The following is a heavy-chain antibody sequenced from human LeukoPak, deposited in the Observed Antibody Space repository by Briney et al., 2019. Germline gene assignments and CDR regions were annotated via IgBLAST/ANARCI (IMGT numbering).Heavy chain of an antibody. CDR3: AREDAYYEYSSSLGAFDI. Sequence: ASVKVSCKASGYTFTGYYMHWVRQAPGQGLEWMGWINPNSGGTNYAQKFQGRVTMTRDTSISTAYMELSRLRSDDTVVYYCAREDAYYEYSSSLGAFDIWGQGTMVTVSS. CDR2: INPNSGGT. D-gene: IGHD6-6*01. J-gene: IGHJ3*02. V-gene: IGHV1-2*02. CDR1: GYTFTGYY.